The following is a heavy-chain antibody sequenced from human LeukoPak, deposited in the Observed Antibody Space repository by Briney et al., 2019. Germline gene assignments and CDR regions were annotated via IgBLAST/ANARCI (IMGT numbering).Heavy chain of an antibody. D-gene: IGHD1-26*01. CDR2: ISLSGVT. J-gene: IGHJ4*02. CDR3: SRESGAFSPFGY. V-gene: IGHV4-4*02. Sequence: SETLPLTCGVSGGSISSTNWWSWVRQPPGQGLEWIGEISLSGVTNYNPSLKSRVTMSLDRSKNHLSLTLTSVTAADTAVYYCSRESGAFSPFGYWGQGTLVTVSS. CDR1: GGSISSTNW.